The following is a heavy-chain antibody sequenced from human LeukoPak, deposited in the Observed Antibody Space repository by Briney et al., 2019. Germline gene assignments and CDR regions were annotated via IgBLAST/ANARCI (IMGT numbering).Heavy chain of an antibody. CDR2: ISSSSSTI. D-gene: IGHD6-13*01. CDR1: GFTFSSYS. Sequence: PGGSLRLSCAASGFTFSSYSMNWARQAPGKGLEWVSYISSSSSTIYYADSVKGRFTISRDNAKNSLYLQMNSLRAEDTAVYYCARGGIAVDYWGQGTLVTVSS. J-gene: IGHJ4*02. V-gene: IGHV3-48*01. CDR3: ARGGIAVDY.